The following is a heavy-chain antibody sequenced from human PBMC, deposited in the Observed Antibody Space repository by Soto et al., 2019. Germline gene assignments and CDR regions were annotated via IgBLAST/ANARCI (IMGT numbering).Heavy chain of an antibody. D-gene: IGHD6-13*01. J-gene: IGHJ5*02. CDR3: AKSSFYSSSWYWFDP. V-gene: IGHV3-9*01. Sequence: EEQLLESGGGLVQPGGSLRLSCAASGFTFSTYAMGWVRQAPGKGLQWVSGISWNSGSIGYADSVKGRFTISRDNAKNSLYLQMNSLRAEDTALYYCAKSSFYSSSWYWFDPWGQGTLVTVSS. CDR2: ISWNSGSI. CDR1: GFTFSTYA.